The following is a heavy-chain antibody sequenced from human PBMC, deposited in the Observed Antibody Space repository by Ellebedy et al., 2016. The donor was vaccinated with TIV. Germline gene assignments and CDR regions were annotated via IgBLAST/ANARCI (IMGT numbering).Heavy chain of an antibody. CDR3: ARGASWSAITGLDY. J-gene: IGHJ4*02. Sequence: GESLKISCAASGFTFSSYSMNWVRQAPGKGLEWVSVISGSGGSTYYADSVKGRFTISRDNSKNTLYLQMNSLRAEDTAVYYCARGASWSAITGLDYWGQGTLVTVSS. V-gene: IGHV3-23*01. CDR2: ISGSGGST. D-gene: IGHD3-3*01. CDR1: GFTFSSYS.